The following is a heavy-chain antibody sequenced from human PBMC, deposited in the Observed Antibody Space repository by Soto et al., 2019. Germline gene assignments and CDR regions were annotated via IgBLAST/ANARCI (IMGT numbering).Heavy chain of an antibody. CDR3: AREDKIAARPFDY. J-gene: IGHJ4*02. V-gene: IGHV4-59*12. Sequence: NPTETLSLTCTVSGGSISSYYWSWIRQPPGKGLEWIGYIYYSGSTNYNPSLKSRVTISVDTSKNQFSLKLSSVTAADTAVYYCAREDKIAARPFDYWGQGTLVTVSS. CDR2: IYYSGST. D-gene: IGHD6-6*01. CDR1: GGSISSYY.